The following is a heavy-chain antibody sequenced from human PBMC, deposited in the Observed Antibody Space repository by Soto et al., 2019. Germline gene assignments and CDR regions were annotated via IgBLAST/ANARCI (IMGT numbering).Heavy chain of an antibody. CDR1: GGSISRGSYY. D-gene: IGHD5-12*01. Sequence: QVQLQESGPGLVKPSQTLSLTCTVSGGSISRGSYYWSWIRQHPGKGLDWIGSTYHSGSTYYNPSLQSRVIRSLDTSKNQFSLNLSSVTAADTAVYYCACGGYSGTYYFDYWGQGTLVTVSS. V-gene: IGHV4-31*03. CDR3: ACGGYSGTYYFDY. CDR2: TYHSGST. J-gene: IGHJ4*02.